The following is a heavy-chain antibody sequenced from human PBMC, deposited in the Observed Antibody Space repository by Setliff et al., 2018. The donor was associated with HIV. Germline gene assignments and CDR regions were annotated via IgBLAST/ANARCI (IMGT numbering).Heavy chain of an antibody. Sequence: LSLTCTVSGASISSTSYYWGWIRQPPGKGLEWIGSIYYSGSTYYNPPLKSRVTISVDTSKNQFSLKLSSVAAADTAVFYCARHYGGNLDAFDIWGLGTMVTVSS. CDR3: ARHYGGNLDAFDI. CDR2: IYYSGST. D-gene: IGHD4-17*01. CDR1: GASISSTSYY. V-gene: IGHV4-39*01. J-gene: IGHJ3*02.